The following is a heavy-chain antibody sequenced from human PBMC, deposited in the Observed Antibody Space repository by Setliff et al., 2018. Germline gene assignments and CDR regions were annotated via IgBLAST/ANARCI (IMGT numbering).Heavy chain of an antibody. CDR1: GYTFTRSG. Sequence: ASVKVSCKASGYTFTRSGITWVRQAPGQGLEWMGWTSVYSGNINYAQKLQGRVTMTTDTSTSTGYMELRSLTSDDTPVYYCSRLVRYCTTTTCQRASGAEFWGQGTLVTVSS. CDR2: TSVYSGNI. V-gene: IGHV1-18*01. CDR3: SRLVRYCTTTTCQRASGAEF. J-gene: IGHJ1*01. D-gene: IGHD2-8*01.